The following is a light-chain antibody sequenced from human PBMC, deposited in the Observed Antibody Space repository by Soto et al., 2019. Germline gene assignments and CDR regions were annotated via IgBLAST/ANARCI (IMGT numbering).Light chain of an antibody. J-gene: IGLJ1*01. Sequence: QSALTQPASVSGSPGQSITISCTGTSSDVGRYNYVSWYQQHPGKAPKLMIYEVSNRPSGVSNRFSGSKSGNTASLTISGLQAEDEADYYCSSYTSSSTPLYVFGTGTKLTVL. CDR1: SSDVGRYNY. CDR2: EVS. V-gene: IGLV2-14*01. CDR3: SSYTSSSTPLYV.